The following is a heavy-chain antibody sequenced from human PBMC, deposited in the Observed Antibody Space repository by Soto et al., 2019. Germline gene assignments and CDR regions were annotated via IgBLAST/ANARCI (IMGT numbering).Heavy chain of an antibody. CDR2: IYYSGST. Sequence: PSETLSLTCTVSGGSISSYYWSWIRQPPGKGLEWIGYIYYSGSTNYNPSLKSRVTISVDTSNNQFSLKLSSVTAADTAVYYCARVRADYYDSSGPPGWFDPWGQGTLVTVSS. V-gene: IGHV4-59*01. CDR3: ARVRADYYDSSGPPGWFDP. CDR1: GGSISSYY. D-gene: IGHD3-22*01. J-gene: IGHJ5*02.